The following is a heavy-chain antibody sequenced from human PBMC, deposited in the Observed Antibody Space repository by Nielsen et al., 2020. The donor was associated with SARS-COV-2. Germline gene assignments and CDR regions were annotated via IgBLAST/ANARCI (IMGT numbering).Heavy chain of an antibody. CDR2: IKQDGSEK. CDR1: GFTFSSYG. V-gene: IGHV3-7*01. J-gene: IGHJ3*02. CDR3: AKTYSSSWYGGAFDI. D-gene: IGHD6-13*01. Sequence: GESLKISCAASGFTFSSYGMSWVRQAPGKGLEWVANIKQDGSEKYYVDSVKGRFTISRDNAKNSLYLQMNSLRAEDTAVYYCAKTYSSSWYGGAFDIWGQGTMVTVSS.